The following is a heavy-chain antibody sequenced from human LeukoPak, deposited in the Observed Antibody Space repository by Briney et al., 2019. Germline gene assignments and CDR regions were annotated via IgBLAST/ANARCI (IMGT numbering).Heavy chain of an antibody. J-gene: IGHJ6*02. CDR3: ARDKLRFLEGLSLPYGMDV. CDR1: GYTFTGYH. CDR2: FDPEDGET. D-gene: IGHD3-3*01. Sequence: ASVKVSCKASGYTFTGYHMHWVRQAPGKGLEWMGGFDPEDGETIYAQKFQGRVTITADESTSTAYMELSSLRSEDTAVYYCARDKLRFLEGLSLPYGMDVWGQGTTVTVSS. V-gene: IGHV1-24*01.